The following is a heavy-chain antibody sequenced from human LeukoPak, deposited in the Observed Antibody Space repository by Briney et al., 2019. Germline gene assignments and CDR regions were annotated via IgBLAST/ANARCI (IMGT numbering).Heavy chain of an antibody. J-gene: IGHJ6*02. V-gene: IGHV1-18*01. CDR3: ARDPVTGTTPSPNYGMDV. CDR2: ISVYNGNT. D-gene: IGHD1-20*01. CDR1: GSTFTIYG. Sequence: GASVKVTCNASGSTFTIYGIARVRQAPGQGLEWMGLISVYNGNTNYAQELQGRVTMTTDTSTSTAYMELRSLRSDDTAVYYCARDPVTGTTPSPNYGMDVWGQGTTVTVSS.